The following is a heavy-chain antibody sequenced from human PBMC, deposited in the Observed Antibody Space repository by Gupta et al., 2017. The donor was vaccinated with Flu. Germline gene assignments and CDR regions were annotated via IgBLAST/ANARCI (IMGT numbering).Heavy chain of an antibody. J-gene: IGHJ5*02. CDR1: GFTFSDFA. CDR3: TRPSYDDSSNVNFFDP. V-gene: IGHV3-73*01. D-gene: IGHD3-22*01. Sequence: EVQLVESGGGLVQPGGSLQLSCAASGFTFSDFAVHWVRQPSGKGLEWVGRIRSKANNYATAYSPSVRGRFTISRDDSKNTAFLQMNSLKTEDTAVYYCTRPSYDDSSNVNFFDPWGQGTLVTVSS. CDR2: IRSKANNYAT.